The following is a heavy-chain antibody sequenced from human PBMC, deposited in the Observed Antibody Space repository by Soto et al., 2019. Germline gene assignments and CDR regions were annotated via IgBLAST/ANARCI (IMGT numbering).Heavy chain of an antibody. V-gene: IGHV3-23*01. CDR2: ISGNGGST. D-gene: IGHD6-6*01. Sequence: VGSLRLSCAASGFTFSSYAMSWVRQAPGRGLEWVSIISGNGGSTYYAASVKGRFTISRDNTKNTLYLQMDSLTAEDTAVYYCAKGSEFSNSYTLDFDFWGQGALVTVSS. J-gene: IGHJ4*02. CDR1: GFTFSSYA. CDR3: AKGSEFSNSYTLDFDF.